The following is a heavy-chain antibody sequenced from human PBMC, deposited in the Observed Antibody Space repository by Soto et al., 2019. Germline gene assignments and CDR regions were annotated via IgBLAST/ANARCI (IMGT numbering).Heavy chain of an antibody. CDR3: ARGRRYSSSWYSDY. D-gene: IGHD6-13*01. J-gene: IGHJ4*02. CDR1: GGSISSSSYY. V-gene: IGHV4-39*01. Sequence: QLQLQESGPGLVKPSETLSLTCTVSGGSISSSSYYWGWIRQPPGKGLEWIGSIYYSGSTYYNPSLKSRVPIYVDTSKNQFSLKLSSVTAADTAVYYCARGRRYSSSWYSDYWGQGTLVTVSS. CDR2: IYYSGST.